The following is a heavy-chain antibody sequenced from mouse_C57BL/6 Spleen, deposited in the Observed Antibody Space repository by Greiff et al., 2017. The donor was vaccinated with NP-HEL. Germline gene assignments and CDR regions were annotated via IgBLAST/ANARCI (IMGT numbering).Heavy chain of an antibody. CDR2: ISDGGSYT. D-gene: IGHD1-1*01. Sequence: DVKLVESGGGLVKPGGSLKLSCAASGFTFSSYAMSWVRQTPEKRLEWVATISDGGSYTYYPDNVKGRFTISRDNAKNNLYLQMSHLKSEDTAMYYCARDPYYYGFDYWGQGTTLTVSS. CDR1: GFTFSSYA. CDR3: ARDPYYYGFDY. J-gene: IGHJ2*01. V-gene: IGHV5-4*01.